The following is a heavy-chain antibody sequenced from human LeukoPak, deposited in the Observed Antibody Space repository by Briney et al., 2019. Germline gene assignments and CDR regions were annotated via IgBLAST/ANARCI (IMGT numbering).Heavy chain of an antibody. CDR1: GGSISSYY. J-gene: IGHJ5*02. CDR2: IYYSGST. CDR3: AGTTVRGNWFDP. V-gene: IGHV4-59*01. D-gene: IGHD4-17*01. Sequence: PSETLSLTCTVSGGSISSYYWSWIRQPPGKGLEWIGYIYYSGSTNYNPSLKSRVTISVDTSKNQFSLKLSSVTAADTAVYYCAGTTVRGNWFDPWGQGTPVTVSS.